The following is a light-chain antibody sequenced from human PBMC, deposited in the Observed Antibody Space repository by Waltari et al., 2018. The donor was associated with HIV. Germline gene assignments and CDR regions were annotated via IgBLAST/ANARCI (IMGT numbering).Light chain of an antibody. CDR1: QGISSH. Sequence: DIQLTQSPSSLSTSLRDRVTVTCRASQGISSHLAWYQQKPGKAPKLLVYGASTLQTGVPPRFSGSGSGTEFNLTIGSLQSEDLATYFCQQLHTYPYTFGRGTKLEIK. CDR3: QQLHTYPYT. V-gene: IGKV1-9*01. J-gene: IGKJ2*01. CDR2: GAS.